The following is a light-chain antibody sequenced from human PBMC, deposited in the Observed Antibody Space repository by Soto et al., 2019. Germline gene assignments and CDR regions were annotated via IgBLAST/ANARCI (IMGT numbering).Light chain of an antibody. Sequence: EVVLTQSPATLSLSPGERATLSCRASQSVSSSYLAWYQQKPGQAPRLLIYGASSRATGIPDRFSGSGSGTDFTLTISSLQSEDFAVYYCQQYNHWPLTFGGGTKVDIK. CDR3: QQYNHWPLT. CDR1: QSVSSSY. CDR2: GAS. J-gene: IGKJ4*01. V-gene: IGKV3D-20*02.